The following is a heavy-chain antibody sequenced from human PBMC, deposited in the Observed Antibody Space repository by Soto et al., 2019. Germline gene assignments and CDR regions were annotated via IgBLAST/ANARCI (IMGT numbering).Heavy chain of an antibody. J-gene: IGHJ4*02. CDR3: AREDNGVHGGGYFDY. CDR2: ISYDGSNK. D-gene: IGHD2-8*01. CDR1: GFTFSSYA. Sequence: QVQLVESGGGVVRPGRSLRLSCAASGFTFSSYAMHWVRQAPGKGLEWVAVISYDGSNKYYADSVKGRFTISRDNSKNTLYLQMNSLRAEDTAVYYCAREDNGVHGGGYFDYWGQGTLVTVSS. V-gene: IGHV3-30-3*01.